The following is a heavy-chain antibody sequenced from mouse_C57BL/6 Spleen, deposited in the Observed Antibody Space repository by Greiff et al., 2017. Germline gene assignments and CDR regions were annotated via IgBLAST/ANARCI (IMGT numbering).Heavy chain of an antibody. CDR1: GYTFTSYW. Sequence: QVQLKQPGAELVRPGSSVKLSCKASGYTFTSYWMHWVKQRPIQGLEWIGNIDPSDSETHYNQKFKDKATLTVDKSSSTAYMQLSSLTSEDSAVXYCARGMDGSHYWGQGTTLTVSS. CDR2: IDPSDSET. J-gene: IGHJ2*01. CDR3: ARGMDGSHY. D-gene: IGHD1-1*01. V-gene: IGHV1-52*01.